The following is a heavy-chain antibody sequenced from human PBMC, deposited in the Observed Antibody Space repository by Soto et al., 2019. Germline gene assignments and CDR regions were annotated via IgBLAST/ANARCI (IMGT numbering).Heavy chain of an antibody. CDR3: AKGDTTLTDY. Sequence: EVQLVESGGGLVQPGASLRLSCAASGLAFGNYWMHWVRQAPGKGLVWVSRIDNDGSTTAYADSVEGRFIISRDNAKNTVYLQMDDLEVEDTAVYYCAKGDTTLTDYWGQGTLVIVSS. CDR2: IDNDGSTT. V-gene: IGHV3-74*01. CDR1: GLAFGNYW. J-gene: IGHJ4*02. D-gene: IGHD4-4*01.